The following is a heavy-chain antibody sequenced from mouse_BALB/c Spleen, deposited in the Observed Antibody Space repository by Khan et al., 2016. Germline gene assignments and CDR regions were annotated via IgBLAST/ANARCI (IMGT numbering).Heavy chain of an antibody. CDR3: ARRVHGFYDYDEDY. D-gene: IGHD2-3*01. V-gene: IGHV1S81*02. J-gene: IGHJ4*01. CDR1: GYTFTSYW. Sequence: QVQLQQSGAELVRPAVSLKLSCKASGYTFTSYWMHWIKQRPEQGLVRIGEINPSNGGTNYNEKFKSKATLTVDKSSSQAYMQLSRLTSEDSAHYYCARRVHGFYDYDEDYWGQGTSGTVCS. CDR2: INPSNGGT.